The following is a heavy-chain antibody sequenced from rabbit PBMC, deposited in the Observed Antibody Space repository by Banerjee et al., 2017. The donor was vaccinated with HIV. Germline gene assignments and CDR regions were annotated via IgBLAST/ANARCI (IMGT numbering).Heavy chain of an antibody. J-gene: IGHJ4*01. D-gene: IGHD6-1*01. CDR2: IYAGSGST. Sequence: QLKESGGGLVTPAGTLTLTCTASASDISSYSIGWVRQAPGKGLEWIRDIYAGSGSTYYASWVNGRFTISSDNAQNTVDLQMNSLTAADTAAYFCARSPTSDGPLWGQGTLVTVS. CDR3: ARSPTSDGPL. V-gene: IGHV1S7*01. CDR1: ASDISSYS.